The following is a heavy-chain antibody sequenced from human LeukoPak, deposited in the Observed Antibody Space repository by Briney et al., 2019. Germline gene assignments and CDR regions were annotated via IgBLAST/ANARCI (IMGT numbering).Heavy chain of an antibody. D-gene: IGHD3-22*01. CDR2: ISGSGGST. J-gene: IGHJ3*02. Sequence: GGSLRLSCAASGFTFSSYEMNWVRQAPGKGLEWVSAISGSGGSTYYADSVKGRFTISRDNSKNTLYLQMNSLRAEDTAVYYCAKGTYYYDSSGYYYDAFDIWGQGTMVTVSS. V-gene: IGHV3-23*01. CDR1: GFTFSSYE. CDR3: AKGTYYYDSSGYYYDAFDI.